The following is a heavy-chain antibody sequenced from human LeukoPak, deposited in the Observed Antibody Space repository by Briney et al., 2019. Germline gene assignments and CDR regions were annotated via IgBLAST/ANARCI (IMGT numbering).Heavy chain of an antibody. D-gene: IGHD1-7*01. CDR3: ARSNYVGPPFDY. V-gene: IGHV1-46*01. CDR1: GYTFTSYY. Sequence: ASVKVSCTASGYTFTSYYMHWVRQAPGQGLEWMGIINPSGGSTSYAQKFQGRVTMTRDTSTSTVYMEPSSLRSEDTAVYYCARSNYVGPPFDYWGQGTLVTVSS. CDR2: INPSGGST. J-gene: IGHJ4*02.